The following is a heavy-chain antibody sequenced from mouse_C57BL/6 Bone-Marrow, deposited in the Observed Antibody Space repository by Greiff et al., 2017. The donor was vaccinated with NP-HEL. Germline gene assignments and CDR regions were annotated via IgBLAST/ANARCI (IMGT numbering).Heavy chain of an antibody. J-gene: IGHJ2*01. Sequence: EVKLMESGPGLVKPSQSLSLTCSVTGYSITSGYYWNWIRQFPGNKLEWMGYISYDGSNNYNPSLKNRISITRDTSKNQFFLKLNSVTTEDTATYYCALTDYWGQGTTLTVSS. CDR2: ISYDGSN. CDR3: ALTDY. V-gene: IGHV3-6*01. CDR1: GYSITSGYY. D-gene: IGHD2-12*01.